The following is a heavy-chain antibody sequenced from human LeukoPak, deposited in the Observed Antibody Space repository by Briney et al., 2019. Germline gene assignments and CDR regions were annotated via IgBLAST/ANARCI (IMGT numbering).Heavy chain of an antibody. V-gene: IGHV4-4*07. J-gene: IGHJ4*02. D-gene: IGHD3-3*01. CDR1: GGSISSYY. CDR2: IYTSGST. CDR3: ARGGNYDFWSGYRFDY. Sequence: SETLSLTCTVSGGSISSYYWSWIRQPAGKGLEWIGRIYTSGSTNYNPSLKSRVTMSVDKSKNQFSLKLSSVTAADTAVYYCARGGNYDFWSGYRFDYWGQGTLVTVSS.